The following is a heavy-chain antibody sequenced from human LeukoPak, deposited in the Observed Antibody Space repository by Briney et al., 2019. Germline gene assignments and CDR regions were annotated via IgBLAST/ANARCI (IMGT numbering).Heavy chain of an antibody. CDR2: IYPGDSDT. D-gene: IGHD3-22*01. V-gene: IGHV5-51*01. Sequence: GESLKISCKGSGYSFTSYRIGWVRQMPGKGLEWMGIIYPGDSDTRYSPSFQGQVTISADKSISTAYLQWSSLKASDTAMYYCARRIYYHDSSGPTDAFGIWGQGTMVTVSS. CDR3: ARRIYYHDSSGPTDAFGI. CDR1: GYSFTSYR. J-gene: IGHJ3*02.